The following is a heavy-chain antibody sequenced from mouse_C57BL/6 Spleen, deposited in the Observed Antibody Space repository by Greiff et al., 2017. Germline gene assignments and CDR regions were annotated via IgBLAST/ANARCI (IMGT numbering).Heavy chain of an antibody. V-gene: IGHV1-75*01. CDR1: GYTFTDYY. CDR3: ARSLYYDYLYYAMDY. J-gene: IGHJ4*01. CDR2: IFPGSGST. Sequence: QVQLQQSGPELVKPGASVKISCKASGYTFTDYYINWVKQRPGQGLEWIGWIFPGSGSTYYNEKFKGKATLTVDKSSSTAYMLLSSLTSEDSAVYFCARSLYYDYLYYAMDYWGQGTSVTVSS. D-gene: IGHD2-4*01.